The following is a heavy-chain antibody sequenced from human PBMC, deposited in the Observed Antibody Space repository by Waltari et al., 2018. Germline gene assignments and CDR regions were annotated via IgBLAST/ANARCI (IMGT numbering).Heavy chain of an antibody. CDR3: ARDWSGSGRGINF. V-gene: IGHV3-7*01. CDR2: IKPDGTEK. J-gene: IGHJ4*02. CDR1: GFTFSTYW. Sequence: VESGGGLVQPGGSLRLSCAASGFTFSTYWMSWVRQAPGKGREWVANIKPDGTEKYYVAAVWGRFTISRDNTQNSLSLQLSTLRDEDSGRYFCARDWSGSGRGINFWGQGTLVTVSS. D-gene: IGHD3-3*01.